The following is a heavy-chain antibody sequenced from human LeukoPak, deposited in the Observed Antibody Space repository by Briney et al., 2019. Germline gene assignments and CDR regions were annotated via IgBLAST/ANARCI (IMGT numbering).Heavy chain of an antibody. Sequence: PGGSLRLSCAASGFTFSNFGLSWVRQAPGKGLEWVSSITGSSASTYYADSVKGRFTISRDNSKNTLYLQMNSLRAEDTAVYFCAKLDYYDTHWGQGTLVTVSS. CDR2: ITGSSAST. J-gene: IGHJ4*02. CDR3: AKLDYYDTH. D-gene: IGHD3-22*01. CDR1: GFTFSNFG. V-gene: IGHV3-23*01.